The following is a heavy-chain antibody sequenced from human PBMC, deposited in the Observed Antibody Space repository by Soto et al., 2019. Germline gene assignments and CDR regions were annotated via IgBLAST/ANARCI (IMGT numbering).Heavy chain of an antibody. J-gene: IGHJ5*02. V-gene: IGHV4-4*02. D-gene: IGHD3-10*01. CDR3: AGYYGSGSYYLDWFDP. Sequence: QVQLQESGPGLVKPSGTLSLTCAVSGGSINSSNWWTWVRQPPGQGLEWIGEIYHSGRTNYNPSLKSRVTISIVTSKNQFSLKLASVPAADTAVYYCAGYYGSGSYYLDWFDPWGQGTLVTVSS. CDR2: IYHSGRT. CDR1: GGSINSSNW.